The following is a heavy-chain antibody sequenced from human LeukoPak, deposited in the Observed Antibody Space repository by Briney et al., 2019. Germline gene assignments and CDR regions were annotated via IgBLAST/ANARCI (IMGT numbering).Heavy chain of an antibody. V-gene: IGHV4-61*09. D-gene: IGHD5-18*01. J-gene: IGHJ6*03. CDR2: IYTSGST. CDR1: GGSISSGSYY. CDR3: ARADVDTAMVTGPYYYYYYMDD. Sequence: SETLSLTCTVSGGSISSGSYYWSWIRQPAGKGLEWIGHIYTSGSTNYNPSLKSRVTMSVDTSKNQFSLKLSSVTAADTAVYYCARADVDTAMVTGPYYYYYYMDDWGKGTTVTVSS.